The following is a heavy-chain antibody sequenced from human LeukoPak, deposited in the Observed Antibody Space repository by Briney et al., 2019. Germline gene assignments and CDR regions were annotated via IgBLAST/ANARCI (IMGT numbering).Heavy chain of an antibody. Sequence: SQTLSLTCALSGDFFSSKSAAWNWIRQSPSRGLEWLGWTYYRSQWYYDYAVSVKGRIVINPDTSKNQFSLQLNSVTPEDTAVYYCARGASRYFEYWGQGTLVTVSS. D-gene: IGHD6-6*01. V-gene: IGHV6-1*01. CDR2: TYYRSQWYY. J-gene: IGHJ4*02. CDR1: GDFFSSKSAA. CDR3: ARGASRYFEY.